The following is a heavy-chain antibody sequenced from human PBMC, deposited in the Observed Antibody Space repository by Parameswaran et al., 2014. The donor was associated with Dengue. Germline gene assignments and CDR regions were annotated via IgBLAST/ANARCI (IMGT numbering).Heavy chain of an antibody. CDR1: GGSFSSYS. J-gene: IGHJ4*02. CDR2: INHSGST. CDR3: ARGEVTIFGVVTPFDY. D-gene: IGHD3-3*01. V-gene: IGHV4-34*01. Sequence: ASETLSLTCAVYGGSFSSYSWSWIRQPPGKGLEWIGEINHSGSTNYNPSLKSRVTISVDTSKNQFSLRLNSVTAADTAVYYCARGEVTIFGVVTPFDYWGQGTLVTVSS.